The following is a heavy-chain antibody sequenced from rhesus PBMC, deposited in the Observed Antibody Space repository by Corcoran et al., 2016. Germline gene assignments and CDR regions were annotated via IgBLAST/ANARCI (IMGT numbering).Heavy chain of an antibody. Sequence: QMQLQESGPGLVKPSETLSPTCTVSGGSLTSPYYLTWVRPRPGKGLEWIAYIYGNSATAYYNPSLKSRVTISKDTSKNQFSLILTSVTAADTAMYYCATRPSSVALDSWGQGVFVTVSS. V-gene: IGHV4-143*01. CDR2: IYGNSATA. CDR3: ATRPSSVALDS. J-gene: IGHJ6*01. D-gene: IGHD2-15*01. CDR1: GGSLTSPYY.